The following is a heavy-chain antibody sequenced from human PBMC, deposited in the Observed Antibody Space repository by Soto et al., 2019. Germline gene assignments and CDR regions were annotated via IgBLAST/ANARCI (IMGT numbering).Heavy chain of an antibody. Sequence: GGSLRLSCAASGFTFDNYIMYWVRQVPGKGLEWVSLISWDGGTTYYADSVKGRFTISRDNSKNSLYLQMNSLRTEDTALYYCAKDSGYNSPYYFDYWGQGT. CDR3: AKDSGYNSPYYFDY. CDR2: ISWDGGTT. J-gene: IGHJ4*02. V-gene: IGHV3-43*01. CDR1: GFTFDNYI. D-gene: IGHD5-12*01.